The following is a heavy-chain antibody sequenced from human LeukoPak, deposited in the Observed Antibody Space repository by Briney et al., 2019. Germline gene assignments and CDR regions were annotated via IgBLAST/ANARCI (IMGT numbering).Heavy chain of an antibody. V-gene: IGHV1-58*02. Sequence: GASVKVSCKASGFTFTSSAMQWVRQARGQRLEWIGWIVVGSGNTNYAQKFQERVTITRDMSTSTAYMELSSLRSEDTAVYYCATPRAKYYYDSSGPPLDYWGQGTLVTVSS. CDR3: ATPRAKYYYDSSGPPLDY. CDR1: GFTFTSSA. CDR2: IVVGSGNT. D-gene: IGHD3-22*01. J-gene: IGHJ4*02.